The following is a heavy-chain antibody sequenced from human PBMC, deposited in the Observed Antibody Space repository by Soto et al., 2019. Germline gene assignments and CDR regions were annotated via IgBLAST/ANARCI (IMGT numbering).Heavy chain of an antibody. CDR3: ARHGGSSWPVRSSASYYYYGMDV. D-gene: IGHD6-13*01. J-gene: IGHJ6*02. CDR2: IYPGDSDT. Sequence: GESLKISCKGSGYSFTSYWIGWVRQMPGKGLEWMGIIYPGDSDTRYSPSFQGQVTISADKSISTAYLQWSSLKASDTAMYYCARHGGSSWPVRSSASYYYYGMDVWGQGTTVTVSS. V-gene: IGHV5-51*01. CDR1: GYSFTSYW.